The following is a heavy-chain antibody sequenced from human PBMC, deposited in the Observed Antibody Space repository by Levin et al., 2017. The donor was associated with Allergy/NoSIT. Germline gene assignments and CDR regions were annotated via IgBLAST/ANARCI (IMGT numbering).Heavy chain of an antibody. CDR3: ARDGGGNCNGGACKLFDY. Sequence: GGSLRLSCAASGFTFSSYSMDWVRQAPGKGPEWFSYISSSSSTIYYADSVKGRFTISRDNAKNSLYLQMNSLRTEDTAVYYCARDGGGNCNGGACKLFDYWGQGTLVTVSS. J-gene: IGHJ4*02. V-gene: IGHV3-48*01. D-gene: IGHD2-8*02. CDR2: ISSSSSTI. CDR1: GFTFSSYS.